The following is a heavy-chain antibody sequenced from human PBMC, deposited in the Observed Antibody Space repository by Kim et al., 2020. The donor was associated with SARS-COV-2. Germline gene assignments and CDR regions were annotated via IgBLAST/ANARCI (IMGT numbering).Heavy chain of an antibody. CDR1: KFTVSKNY. CDR2: ISSDGSK. CDR3: ARGVMGWDV. Sequence: GGSLRLSCAASKFTVSKNYMTWVRQAPGKGLECVSVISSDGSKSYADSVEGRFIISRHNSQNKLYLQINSLRREETAVYYCARGVMGWDVWGQGTTVTVSS. J-gene: IGHJ6*02. V-gene: IGHV3-53*04.